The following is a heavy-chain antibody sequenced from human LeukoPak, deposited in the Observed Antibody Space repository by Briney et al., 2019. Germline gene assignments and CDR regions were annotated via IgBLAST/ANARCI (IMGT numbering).Heavy chain of an antibody. Sequence: SGTLSLTCTVSGGSISSSSYYWGWIRQPPGKGLEWIGNIYYGGSTYYNPSLKSRVTISVDTSKNQFSLKLSSVTAADTAVYYCASIYCSGGNCYVDYWGQGTLVTASS. CDR1: GGSISSSSYY. D-gene: IGHD2-15*01. J-gene: IGHJ4*02. CDR3: ASIYCSGGNCYVDY. V-gene: IGHV4-39*01. CDR2: IYYGGST.